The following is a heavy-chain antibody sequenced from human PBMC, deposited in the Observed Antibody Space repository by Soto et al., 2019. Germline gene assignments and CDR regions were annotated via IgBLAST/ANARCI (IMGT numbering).Heavy chain of an antibody. CDR1: GFTFSTYC. V-gene: IGHV3-7*01. J-gene: IGHJ4*01. D-gene: IGHD6-19*01. CDR3: ARVDYRKGWIFDY. Sequence: PXGSLRLSCAASGFTFSTYCMSWVRQAPGKGLEWVANIKQDGSEKYYVDSVEGRFTLSRDNAKNSLQVQMNSLRAEDTAIYFCARVDYRKGWIFDYWGQGTLVTV. CDR2: IKQDGSEK.